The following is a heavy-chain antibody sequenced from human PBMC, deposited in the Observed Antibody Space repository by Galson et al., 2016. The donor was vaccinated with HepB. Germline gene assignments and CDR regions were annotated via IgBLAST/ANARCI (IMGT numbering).Heavy chain of an antibody. Sequence: SLRLSCAGSGFTFSSFYMDWVRQAPGEGLEWVAKIKEDGSDKYYVDSVKGRFTISRDNAKNSLYLQMNSLRAEDTAVYYCARDADYKNTNAHYDVFDIWGPGTVLTVSS. J-gene: IGHJ3*02. CDR2: IKEDGSDK. CDR3: ARDADYKNTNAHYDVFDI. CDR1: GFTFSSFY. D-gene: IGHD2-8*01. V-gene: IGHV3-7*05.